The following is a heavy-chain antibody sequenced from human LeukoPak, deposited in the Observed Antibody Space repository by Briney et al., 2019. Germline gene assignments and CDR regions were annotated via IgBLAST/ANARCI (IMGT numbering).Heavy chain of an antibody. CDR3: TTHRDYSSGFNFDY. D-gene: IGHD4-4*01. CDR2: SEGKADGGTP. J-gene: IGHJ4*02. CDR1: GFIFSNAW. V-gene: IGHV3-15*04. Sequence: PGGSLRLSCATSGFIFSNAWMSWVRQAPGKGLEWIGHSEGKADGGTPDSAAPVKGRFTISRDDSRDTLYLQINSLKPEDTAVYYCTTHRDYSSGFNFDYWGQGALVTVSS.